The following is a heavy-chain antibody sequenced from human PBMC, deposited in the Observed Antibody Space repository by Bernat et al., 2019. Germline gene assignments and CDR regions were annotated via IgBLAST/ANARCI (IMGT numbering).Heavy chain of an antibody. Sequence: EVQLVESGGGLVQPGGSLILTCSGSGCTFSSYAMHWVRQAPGKGLEYVSAISSKGTNRYYADSVKGRVTISRDNSKNTLYRQMSSLRAEDTAVYYCVTRDDSGYWGQGTLVTVPS. CDR1: GCTFSSYA. J-gene: IGHJ4*02. CDR2: ISSKGTNR. D-gene: IGHD1-26*01. CDR3: VTRDDSGY. V-gene: IGHV3-64D*06.